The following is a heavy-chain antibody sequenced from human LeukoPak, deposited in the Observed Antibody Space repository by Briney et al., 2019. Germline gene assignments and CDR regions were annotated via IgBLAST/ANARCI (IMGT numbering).Heavy chain of an antibody. V-gene: IGHV1-69*13. CDR3: ARFSGRGIAARRNWFDP. CDR2: IIPIFGTA. J-gene: IGHJ5*02. D-gene: IGHD6-6*01. CDR1: GGTFSSYA. Sequence: GASVKVSCKASGGTFSSYAISWVRQAPGQGLEWMGGIIPIFGTANYAQKFRGRVTITADESTSTAYMELNSLRSEDTAVYYCARFSGRGIAARRNWFDPWGQGTLVTVSS.